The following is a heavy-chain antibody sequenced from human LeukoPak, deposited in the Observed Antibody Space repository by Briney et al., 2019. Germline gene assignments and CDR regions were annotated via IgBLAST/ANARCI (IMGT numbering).Heavy chain of an antibody. V-gene: IGHV3-30*04. CDR2: IWYDESIK. Sequence: GGSLRLSCATSGFTFSNYAMPWIRQAPGKGLEWVAVIWYDESIKYYADSVKGRFTISRDNSKNTLYLQMNSLRVEDTAVYYCARRYSGDSPLDYWGQGTLVTVSS. CDR1: GFTFSNYA. CDR3: ARRYSGDSPLDY. D-gene: IGHD4-17*01. J-gene: IGHJ4*02.